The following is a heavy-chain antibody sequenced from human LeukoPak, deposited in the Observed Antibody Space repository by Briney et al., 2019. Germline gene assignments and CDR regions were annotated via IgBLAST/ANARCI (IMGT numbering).Heavy chain of an antibody. Sequence: SVKVSCKASGGTFSSYAISWVRQAPGQGLEWMGGIIPIFGTANYAQKFQGRVTITADKSTSTAYMELSSLRSEDTAVYYCARDRGRPYSSSLQVVPDAFDIWGQGTMVTVSS. CDR1: GGTFSSYA. J-gene: IGHJ3*02. V-gene: IGHV1-69*06. CDR3: ARDRGRPYSSSLQVVPDAFDI. CDR2: IIPIFGTA. D-gene: IGHD6-6*01.